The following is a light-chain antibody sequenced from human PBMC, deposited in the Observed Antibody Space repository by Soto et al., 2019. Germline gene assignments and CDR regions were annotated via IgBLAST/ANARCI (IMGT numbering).Light chain of an antibody. CDR3: SSYTSSSTLEVV. Sequence: SVLTQPRSVSGSPGQSVTISCTGTSSDVGGFNYVSWYQQHPGKAPKLMIYEVSNRPSGVSNRFSGSKSGNTASLTISGLQAEDEAHYYCSSYTSSSTLEVVFGGGTQLTVL. J-gene: IGLJ2*01. CDR2: EVS. CDR1: SSDVGGFNY. V-gene: IGLV2-14*01.